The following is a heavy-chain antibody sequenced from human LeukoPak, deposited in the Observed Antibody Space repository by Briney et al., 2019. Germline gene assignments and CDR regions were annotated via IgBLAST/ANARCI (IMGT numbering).Heavy chain of an antibody. CDR3: AKVSFLWFGELFKDYYGMDV. CDR2: IVGSGGNT. V-gene: IGHV3-23*01. Sequence: GGSLRLSCTASGFTFGSYAMTWVRRAPGKGLEWVSSIVGSGGNTYYADSVKGRFTISRDNSKSTLSLQMNSLRAEDTAVYYCAKVSFLWFGELFKDYYGMDVWGQGTTVTVSS. J-gene: IGHJ6*02. CDR1: GFTFGSYA. D-gene: IGHD3-10*01.